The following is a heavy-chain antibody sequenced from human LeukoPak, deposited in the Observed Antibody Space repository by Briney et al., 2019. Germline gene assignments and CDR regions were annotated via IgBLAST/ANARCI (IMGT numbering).Heavy chain of an antibody. V-gene: IGHV3-30*02. Sequence: PGGSLRLSCTASGFTFSSYGMHWVRQAPGKGLEWVAFIRYDGSNKYYADSVKGRFTISRDNSKNTLYLQMNSLRAEDTAVYYCAKEGRDPYYYYMDVWGKGTTVTVSS. CDR1: GFTFSSYG. CDR2: IRYDGSNK. CDR3: AKEGRDPYYYYMDV. J-gene: IGHJ6*03.